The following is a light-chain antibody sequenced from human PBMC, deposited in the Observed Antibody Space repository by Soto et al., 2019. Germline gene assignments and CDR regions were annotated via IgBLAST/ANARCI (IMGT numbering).Light chain of an antibody. CDR2: AAS. V-gene: IGKV3-20*01. Sequence: ILLTPSPGTLSLSPGEGATLSCRASQSISSSYLAWYQQKPGQAPRLLIYAASSRATGIPDRFSGSGSGTDFTLTISRLEPEDFAVYYCQLYGSSHMFSFGQGTKLEIK. J-gene: IGKJ2*01. CDR1: QSISSSY. CDR3: QLYGSSHMFS.